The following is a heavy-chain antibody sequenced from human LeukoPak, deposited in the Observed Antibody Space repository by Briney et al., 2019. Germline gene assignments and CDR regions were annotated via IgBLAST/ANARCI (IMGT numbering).Heavy chain of an antibody. V-gene: IGHV3-23*01. Sequence: GGSLRLSCAASGFTFGSYSMNWVRQAPGKGLEWVSVISGSGGVTYYADSVRGRFTISRDNSKNTLYLQMNSLTAEDTAVYYCASPPVSVRSTGATSWGQGTLVTVSS. CDR2: ISGSGGVT. D-gene: IGHD1-1*01. J-gene: IGHJ4*02. CDR3: ASPPVSVRSTGATS. CDR1: GFTFGSYS.